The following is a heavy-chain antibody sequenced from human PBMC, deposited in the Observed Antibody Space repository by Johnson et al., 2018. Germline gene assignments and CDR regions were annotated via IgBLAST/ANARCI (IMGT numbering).Heavy chain of an antibody. V-gene: IGHV3-11*04. CDR3: ARASVSGNSGCYYYMDV. CDR2: SRPSGTRL. Sequence: QVQLGQSGGALVEHGGTLRLSCEASGFTLSDYHMSWIRQAPGRGPEWVSYSRPSGTRLYYADSVKGRFTISRATSKNSKYPQMDSLRADETAVYYCARASVSGNSGCYYYMDVWGKGTTVTVSS. J-gene: IGHJ6*03. D-gene: IGHD4-23*01. CDR1: GFTLSDYH.